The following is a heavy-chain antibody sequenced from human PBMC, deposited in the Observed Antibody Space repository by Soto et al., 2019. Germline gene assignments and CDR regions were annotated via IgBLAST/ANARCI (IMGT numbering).Heavy chain of an antibody. CDR3: ARSGYSSGWYHWYFDF. CDR2: INGGNGNT. V-gene: IGHV1-3*01. D-gene: IGHD6-19*01. Sequence: QVQLVQSGAEVKKPGASVKVSCKASGYIFTNYAIHWVRQAPGQRLEWMGWINGGNGNTKYSQKFQGRVTITRDTSASTGYMDLSSLRSEATAVYYCARSGYSSGWYHWYFDFWGRGTLVTVSS. J-gene: IGHJ2*01. CDR1: GYIFTNYA.